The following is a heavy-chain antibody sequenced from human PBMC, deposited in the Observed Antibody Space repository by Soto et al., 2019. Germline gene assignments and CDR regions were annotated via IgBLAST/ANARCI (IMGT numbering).Heavy chain of an antibody. V-gene: IGHV3-33*01. D-gene: IGHD6-13*01. CDR1: GCTLSSYG. Sequence: SMRLSCAASGCTLSSYGMHWVRQAPGKGLEWVAVIGYDGSNKCYADSVKGRFTISRDNSKNTLYLQMNSLRAEDTAVYYCARVGEPAASGQSGVDGYGMDVWGQGTTVTVSS. J-gene: IGHJ6*02. CDR3: ARVGEPAASGQSGVDGYGMDV. CDR2: IGYDGSNK.